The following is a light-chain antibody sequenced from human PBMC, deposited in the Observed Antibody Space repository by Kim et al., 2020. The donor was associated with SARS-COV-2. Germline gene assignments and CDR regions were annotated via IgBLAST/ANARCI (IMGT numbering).Light chain of an antibody. Sequence: GHGGTLPYRSSQGVRDNYIAWYKQNPGQAPRLLIYGRSTRATGIADRFSGSESGTDFTLTISRQEPEDFAVYYCQQYGSSFTFGQGTRLEIK. CDR2: GRS. J-gene: IGKJ5*01. CDR1: QGVRDNY. V-gene: IGKV3-20*01. CDR3: QQYGSSFT.